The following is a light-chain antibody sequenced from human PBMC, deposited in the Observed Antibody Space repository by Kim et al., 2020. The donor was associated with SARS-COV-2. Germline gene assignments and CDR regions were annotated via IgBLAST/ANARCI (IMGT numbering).Light chain of an antibody. CDR2: RNN. V-gene: IGLV1-47*01. Sequence: GVTISCSGTSSNIGSNFVYWYRQFPGTAPKLLIYRNNQRPSGVPDRFSASKSGTSASLAISGLRSEDEAEYYCAAWDDGLSGSYVFGTGTKVTVL. J-gene: IGLJ1*01. CDR3: AAWDDGLSGSYV. CDR1: SSNIGSNF.